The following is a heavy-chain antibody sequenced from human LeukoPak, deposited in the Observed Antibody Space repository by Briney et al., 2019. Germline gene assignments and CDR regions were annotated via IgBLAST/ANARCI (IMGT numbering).Heavy chain of an antibody. V-gene: IGHV4-59*08. CDR1: GGSIRSYY. J-gene: IGHJ4*02. D-gene: IGHD3-22*01. Sequence: SETLSLTCTVSGGSIRSYYWSWIRQPPGKGLEWIGYIYYSGSTNYNSSLKSRVTISVDTSKNQFSLKLSSVTAADTAVYYCARHGYDSSGYYYVMGDWGQGTLVTVSS. CDR2: IYYSGST. CDR3: ARHGYDSSGYYYVMGD.